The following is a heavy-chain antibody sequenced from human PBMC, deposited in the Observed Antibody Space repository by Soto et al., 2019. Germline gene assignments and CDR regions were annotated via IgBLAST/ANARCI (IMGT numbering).Heavy chain of an antibody. CDR3: ARGGTYYDFWRGYYHPVGWCDP. D-gene: IGHD3-3*01. Sequence: GASVKVSCKASGYTFTSYDINWVRQATGQGLEWMGWMNPNSGNTGYAQKFQGRVTMTRNTSISTAYMELSSRRSEDTAVYYCARGGTYYDFWRGYYHPVGWCDPWGQGTLVTVAS. CDR2: MNPNSGNT. J-gene: IGHJ5*02. CDR1: GYTFTSYD. V-gene: IGHV1-8*01.